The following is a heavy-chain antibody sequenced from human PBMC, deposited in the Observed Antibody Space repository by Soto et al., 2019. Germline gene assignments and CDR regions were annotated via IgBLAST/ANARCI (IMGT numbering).Heavy chain of an antibody. Sequence: PSETLSLTCAVSGGSISSGGYSWSWIRQPPGKGLEWIGYIYHSGSTYYNPSLKSRVTISVDGSKNQFSLKLSSVTATDTAVYYCARVSAEGGNVDEYFQHWGQGTLVTVSS. D-gene: IGHD2-15*01. V-gene: IGHV4-30-2*01. J-gene: IGHJ1*01. CDR3: ARVSAEGGNVDEYFQH. CDR1: GGSISSGGYS. CDR2: IYHSGST.